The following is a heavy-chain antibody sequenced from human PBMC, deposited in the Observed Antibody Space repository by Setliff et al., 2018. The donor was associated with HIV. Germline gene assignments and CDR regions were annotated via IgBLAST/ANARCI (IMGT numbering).Heavy chain of an antibody. V-gene: IGHV1-8*01. CDR3: ARGAGTWYEALDFDY. Sequence: ASVKVSCQASGYTFTSYDINWVRQATGQGLEWMGWMNPNSGNTGYAQKFQGRVTMTRNTSISTAYMELSSLRSEDTAVYYCARGAGTWYEALDFDYWGQGTLVTVSS. D-gene: IGHD2-15*01. J-gene: IGHJ4*02. CDR1: GYTFTSYD. CDR2: MNPNSGNT.